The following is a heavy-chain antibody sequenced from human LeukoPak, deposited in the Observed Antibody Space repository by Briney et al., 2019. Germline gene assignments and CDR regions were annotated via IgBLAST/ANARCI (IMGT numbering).Heavy chain of an antibody. CDR2: ISTSSIYI. J-gene: IGHJ3*02. V-gene: IGHV3-21*01. CDR1: GFTFSSYS. Sequence: SGGSLRLSCAASGFTFSSYSMSWVRQAPGKGLEWVSSISTSSIYIYYANSLKGRFIISRHNAKNSLYLQMNSLRAEDTAVYYXARGRDGYTLIDAFDIWGQGTMVTVSS. D-gene: IGHD5-24*01. CDR3: ARGRDGYTLIDAFDI.